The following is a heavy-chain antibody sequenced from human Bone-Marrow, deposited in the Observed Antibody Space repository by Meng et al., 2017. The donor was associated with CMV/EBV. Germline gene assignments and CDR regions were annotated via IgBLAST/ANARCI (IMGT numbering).Heavy chain of an antibody. J-gene: IGHJ4*02. CDR2: IKQDGSEK. CDR3: ARDPSGEYYFDY. CDR1: GFTFRDYW. D-gene: IGHD6-19*01. V-gene: IGHV3-7*01. Sequence: GESLKISCAASGFTFRDYWMSWVRQAPGKGPEWVASIKQDGSEKYCVDSLKGRFTISRDNSKNTLYLQMNSLRAEDTAVYYCARDPSGEYYFDYWGQGTLVTVSS.